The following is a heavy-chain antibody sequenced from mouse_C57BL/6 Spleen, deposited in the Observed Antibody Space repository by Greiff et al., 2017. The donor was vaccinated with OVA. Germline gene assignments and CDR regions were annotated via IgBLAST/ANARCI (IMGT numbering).Heavy chain of an antibody. J-gene: IGHJ4*01. CDR3: ARLDRPYAMDY. CDR1: GYTFTSYW. Sequence: VQLQQPGAELVMPGASVKLSCKASGYTFTSYWMHWVKQRPGQGLEWIGEIDPSDSYTNYNQKFKGKSTLTVDKSSSTAYMQLSSLTSEDSAVYYCARLDRPYAMDYWGQGTSVTVSS. V-gene: IGHV1-69*01. CDR2: IDPSDSYT.